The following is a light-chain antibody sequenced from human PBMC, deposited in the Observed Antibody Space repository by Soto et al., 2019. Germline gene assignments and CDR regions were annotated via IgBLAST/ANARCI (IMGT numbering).Light chain of an antibody. V-gene: IGKV3-20*01. CDR1: QSVSSSY. CDR3: QQYGSSPWT. Sequence: ESVLTQSAGTLSLSPGERATLSCRASQSVSSSYLAWYQQKPGQAPRLLIYGASSRATGIPDRFSGSGSGTDFTLTISRLEPEDFAVYYCQQYGSSPWTVGQGTKVDIK. J-gene: IGKJ1*01. CDR2: GAS.